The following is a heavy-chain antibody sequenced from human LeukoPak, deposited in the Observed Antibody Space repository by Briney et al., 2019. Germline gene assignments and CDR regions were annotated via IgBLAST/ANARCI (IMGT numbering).Heavy chain of an antibody. V-gene: IGHV1-2*06. CDR3: AREYYYDSSGSDY. J-gene: IGHJ4*02. CDR2: INPKTGGT. D-gene: IGHD3-22*01. Sequence: ASVKVSCKASGYTFTDYYIHWVRQAPGQGLEWVGRINPKTGGTNHAQKFQGRVAMTRDTSISTAYMELSRLRSDDTAVYYCAREYYYDSSGSDYWGQGTLVTVSS. CDR1: GYTFTDYY.